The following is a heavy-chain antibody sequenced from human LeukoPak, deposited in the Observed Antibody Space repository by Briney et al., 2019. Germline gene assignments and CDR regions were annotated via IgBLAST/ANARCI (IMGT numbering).Heavy chain of an antibody. D-gene: IGHD6-13*01. J-gene: IGHJ4*02. CDR3: TRGGIYSQGFDY. CDR1: GFTFSGYS. Sequence: GGSLRLSCAASGFTFSGYSMNWVRQAPGKGLERVSSISTTSDYIHYADSLKGRVAISRDNARNSLYLQMNSLRAEDTAVYYCTRGGIYSQGFDYWGQGSLVTVSS. V-gene: IGHV3-21*01. CDR2: ISTTSDYI.